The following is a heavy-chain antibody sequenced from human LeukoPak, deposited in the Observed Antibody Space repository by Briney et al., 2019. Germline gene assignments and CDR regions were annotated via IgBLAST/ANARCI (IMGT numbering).Heavy chain of an antibody. V-gene: IGHV4-34*01. CDR3: ARGRPVLLWFGEPSNWFDP. J-gene: IGHJ5*02. CDR2: INHSGST. CDR1: GGSFSGHY. D-gene: IGHD3-10*01. Sequence: SETLSLTCAVYGGSFSGHYWSWIRQPPGKGLEWIGEINHSGSTNYNPSLKSRVTISVDTSKNQFSLKLSSVTAADTAVYYCARGRPVLLWFGEPSNWFDPWGQGTLVTVSS.